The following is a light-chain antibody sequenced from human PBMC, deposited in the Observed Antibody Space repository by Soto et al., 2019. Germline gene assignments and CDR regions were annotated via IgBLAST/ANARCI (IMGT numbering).Light chain of an antibody. J-gene: IGKJ4*01. Sequence: DVQMTQSPSTLSASVGDRVTITCRASQSINNLLAWYQQKPGKAPKFLIYDVSTLESGVPSRFSGSGSGTEFTPTISSLQPADFATYYCQHYDSYPLPFGGGTRVEIK. CDR3: QHYDSYPLP. CDR2: DVS. CDR1: QSINNL. V-gene: IGKV1-5*01.